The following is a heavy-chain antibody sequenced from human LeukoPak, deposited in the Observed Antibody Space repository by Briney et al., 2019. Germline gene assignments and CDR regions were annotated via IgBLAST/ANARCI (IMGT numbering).Heavy chain of an antibody. CDR3: ARDLEVRYFDWLFQGLDY. J-gene: IGHJ4*02. CDR2: NSSSSSYI. D-gene: IGHD3-9*01. Sequence: PGGSLRLSCAASGFTFSTYEMNWVRQAPGKGLECLLSNSSSSSYIYYADSVKGRFTTSRDNAKNSLYLQMNSLRAEDTAVYYCARDLEVRYFDWLFQGLDYWGQGTLVTVSS. V-gene: IGHV3-21*01. CDR1: GFTFSTYE.